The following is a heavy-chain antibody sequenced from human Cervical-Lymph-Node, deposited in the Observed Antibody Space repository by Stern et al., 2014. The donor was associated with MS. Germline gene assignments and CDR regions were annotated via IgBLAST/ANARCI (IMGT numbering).Heavy chain of an antibody. CDR2: RGVGRGST. J-gene: IGHJ3*02. V-gene: IGHV1-58*01. D-gene: IGHD3-22*01. CDR3: AAINDYYDSSGYDAFDI. CDR1: GFNFTSSA. Sequence: MQLVESGPEVKKPGTSVKVSCKASGFNFTSSAVQWVRQARGEGLGWIGWRGVGRGSTNFAQKFQERVTITRDMSTSTAYMELSSLRSEDTAVYYCAAINDYYDSSGYDAFDIWGQGTMVTVSS.